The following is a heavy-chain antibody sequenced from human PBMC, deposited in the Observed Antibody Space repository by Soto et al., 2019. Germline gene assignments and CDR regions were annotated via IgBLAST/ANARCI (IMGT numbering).Heavy chain of an antibody. CDR1: GASLSTYF. V-gene: IGHV4-59*01. J-gene: IGHJ4*02. D-gene: IGHD1-26*01. CDR2: ISYSATP. CDR3: GRGSVGCGWKFDS. Sequence: SETLSLTCTVSGASLSTYFWSWIQQPPGKGLEWIGYISYSATPNYNPALKSRGIISVDTSNDQSSLNLNSVTAADTALCDGGRGSVGCGWKFDSWGQGILVTVSS.